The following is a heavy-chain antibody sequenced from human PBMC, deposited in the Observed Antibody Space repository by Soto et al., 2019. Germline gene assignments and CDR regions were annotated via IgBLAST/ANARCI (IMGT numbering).Heavy chain of an antibody. V-gene: IGHV3-23*01. CDR1: GFTFSSYA. CDR3: AKAKKHSSSWYQQVYYYGMDV. Sequence: VGSLRLSCAASGFTFSSYAMSWVRQAPGKGLEWVSAISGSGGSTYYADSVKGRFTISRDNSKNTLYLQMNSLRAEDTAVYYCAKAKKHSSSWYQQVYYYGMDVWGQGTTVTV. D-gene: IGHD6-13*01. CDR2: ISGSGGST. J-gene: IGHJ6*02.